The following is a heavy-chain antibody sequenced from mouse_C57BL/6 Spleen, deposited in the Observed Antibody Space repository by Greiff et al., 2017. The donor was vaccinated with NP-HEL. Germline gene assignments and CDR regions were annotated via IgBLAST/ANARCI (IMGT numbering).Heavy chain of an antibody. V-gene: IGHV5-6*01. Sequence: EVKVVESGGDLVKPGGSLKLSCAASGFTFSSYGMSWVRQTPDKRLEWVATISSGGSYTYYPDSVKGRFTISRDNAKNTLYLQMGSLKSEDTAMYYCARQSYGSSWFAYWGQGTLVTVSA. CDR1: GFTFSSYG. D-gene: IGHD1-1*01. CDR2: ISSGGSYT. J-gene: IGHJ3*01. CDR3: ARQSYGSSWFAY.